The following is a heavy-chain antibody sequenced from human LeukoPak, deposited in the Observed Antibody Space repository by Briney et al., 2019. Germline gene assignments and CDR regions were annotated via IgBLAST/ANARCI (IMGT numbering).Heavy chain of an antibody. Sequence: PGGSLRPSCAASGFSFSINAMTWVRQAPGKGLECVSAITGDGATTYYADSVRGRFTISRDNSENTLYLQMNNLRAEDTAIYYCAKAYGTNVYYQLPIDFWGQGTLVTVSS. CDR2: ITGDGATT. CDR3: AKAYGTNVYYQLPIDF. D-gene: IGHD2-2*01. J-gene: IGHJ4*02. CDR1: GFSFSINA. V-gene: IGHV3-23*01.